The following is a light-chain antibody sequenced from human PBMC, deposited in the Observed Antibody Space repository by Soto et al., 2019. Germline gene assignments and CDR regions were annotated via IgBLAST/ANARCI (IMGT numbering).Light chain of an antibody. Sequence: SVLTQPPSVSGAPGQRVTISCTGSSSNIGAGYDVHWYQQLPGTAPKLLIYGNSNRHSGVPDRFSGSKSGTSASLAITGLQAEDEADYYCQSYDSSLSGSRVFGTGTKVTV. V-gene: IGLV1-40*01. CDR3: QSYDSSLSGSRV. J-gene: IGLJ1*01. CDR2: GNS. CDR1: SSNIGAGYD.